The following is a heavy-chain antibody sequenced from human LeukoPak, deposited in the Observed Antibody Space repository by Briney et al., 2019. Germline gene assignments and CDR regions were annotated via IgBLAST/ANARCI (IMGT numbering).Heavy chain of an antibody. CDR1: DDSIRPYY. J-gene: IGHJ4*02. D-gene: IGHD1-26*01. Sequence: SETLSLTCTVSDDSIRPYYWSWIRQLPGKGLEWIGYIFYSGSTNYNPSLKSRVTISVDTSKNQFSLNLRSVTAADTAVYYCARGSGTYIRPFDYWGQGTLVTVSS. V-gene: IGHV4-59*01. CDR2: IFYSGST. CDR3: ARGSGTYIRPFDY.